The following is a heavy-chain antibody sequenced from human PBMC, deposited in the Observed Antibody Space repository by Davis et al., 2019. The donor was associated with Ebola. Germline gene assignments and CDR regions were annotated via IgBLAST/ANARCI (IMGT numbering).Heavy chain of an antibody. D-gene: IGHD3-22*01. Sequence: LSLTCAVYGGSFSGYYWSWIRQPPGKGLEWVSYISSSGSTIYYADSVKGRFTISRDNSKNSLYLQMNSLRAEDTAVYYCARVVTMIVVTWGQGTLVTVSS. CDR1: GGSFSGYY. J-gene: IGHJ4*02. CDR2: ISSSGSTI. CDR3: ARVVTMIVVT. V-gene: IGHV3-11*04.